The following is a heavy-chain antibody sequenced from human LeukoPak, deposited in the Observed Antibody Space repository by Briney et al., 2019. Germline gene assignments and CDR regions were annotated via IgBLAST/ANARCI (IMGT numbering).Heavy chain of an antibody. V-gene: IGHV3-48*03. Sequence: PGGSLRLSCEASGFTFSSFEVNWVRQAPGKGLEWVSYISSGSTTRYYADSVKGRFTISRDNAKNSLYLQMNSLRAEDTAVYYCARDGGEATVTTPFDYWGQGTLVTVSS. D-gene: IGHD4-17*01. CDR2: ISSGSTTR. J-gene: IGHJ4*02. CDR1: GFTFSSFE. CDR3: ARDGGEATVTTPFDY.